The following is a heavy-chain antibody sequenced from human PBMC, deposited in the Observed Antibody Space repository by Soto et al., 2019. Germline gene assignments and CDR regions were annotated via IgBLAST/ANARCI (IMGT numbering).Heavy chain of an antibody. J-gene: IGHJ6*02. CDR3: ARGDREDIAVVIGVRPGEYGVDV. Sequence: VQLGESGGGVVQPGWSLRLSCAASGFTFRNYAMHWVRQAPGKGLECVAVISYDGGNKFYRDYVKGRFTISRDNSKNTLYLQINSLRYEDTAVYYCARGDREDIAVVIGVRPGEYGVDVWGQGTTVTVSS. CDR1: GFTFRNYA. V-gene: IGHV3-30-3*01. D-gene: IGHD2-15*01. CDR2: ISYDGGNK.